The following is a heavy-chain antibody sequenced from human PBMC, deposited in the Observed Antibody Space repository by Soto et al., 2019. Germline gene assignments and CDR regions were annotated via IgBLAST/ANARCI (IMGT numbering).Heavy chain of an antibody. CDR1: GFTFSSYW. CDR2: INSDGSST. D-gene: IGHD2-21*02. J-gene: IGHJ5*02. CDR3: ARAPGDPEENWFDP. V-gene: IGHV3-74*01. Sequence: EVQLVESGGGLVQPGGSLRLSCAASGFTFSSYWMHWVRQAPGKGLVWVSRINSDGSSTSYADSVKGRFTISRDNAKNTLYLQMNSLRAEDTAVYYCARAPGDPEENWFDPWGQGTLVTVSS.